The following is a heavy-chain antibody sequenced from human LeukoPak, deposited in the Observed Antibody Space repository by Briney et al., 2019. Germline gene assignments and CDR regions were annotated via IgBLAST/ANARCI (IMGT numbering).Heavy chain of an antibody. CDR3: AKLGGRFSDYYFDY. Sequence: GGSLRLSCAASGFTFSSYSMNWVRQAPGKGLEWVSYISSSSSTLYYADSVKGRFSISRDNAKNSLYLQMNSLRAEDTAVYYCAKLGGRFSDYYFDYWGQGTPVTVSS. D-gene: IGHD1-26*01. CDR1: GFTFSSYS. CDR2: ISSSSSTL. J-gene: IGHJ4*02. V-gene: IGHV3-48*01.